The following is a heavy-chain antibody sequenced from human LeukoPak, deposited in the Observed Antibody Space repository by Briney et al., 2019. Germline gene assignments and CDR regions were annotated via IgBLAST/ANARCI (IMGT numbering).Heavy chain of an antibody. Sequence: PETLSLTCTVSGGSISSSSYYWGWIRQPPGKGLEWIGSIYYSGSTNYNPSLKSRVTMSVDTSKNQFSLKLSSVTAADTAVYYCARAKYSSSWYHDYWGQGTLVTVSS. V-gene: IGHV4-39*07. CDR2: IYYSGST. CDR3: ARAKYSSSWYHDY. J-gene: IGHJ4*02. D-gene: IGHD6-13*01. CDR1: GGSISSSSYY.